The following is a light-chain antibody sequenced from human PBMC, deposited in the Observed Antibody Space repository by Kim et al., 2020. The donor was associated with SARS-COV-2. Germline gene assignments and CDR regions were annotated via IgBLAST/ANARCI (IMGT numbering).Light chain of an antibody. CDR2: KSS. CDR3: QQYRSYPWT. CDR1: QNIDNF. Sequence: ASVGDRVTITCRASQNIDNFLAWYQQKPGKAPKLLIYKSSSLKFGVSSRFSGSGSGTEFTLNASSQQPDDFATYYCQQYRSYPWTFGQGTKVDIK. J-gene: IGKJ1*01. V-gene: IGKV1-5*03.